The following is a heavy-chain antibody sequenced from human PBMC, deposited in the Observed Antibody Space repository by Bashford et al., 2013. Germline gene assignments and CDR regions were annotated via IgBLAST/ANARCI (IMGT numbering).Heavy chain of an antibody. D-gene: IGHD1-26*01. J-gene: IGHJ3*01. Sequence: WVRQAPGQGLEWMGWINPNPNSGATKSSQNFQGRVTMTRDTSISTAYMELSSLTSDDTAVYYCARDGPVVGVWNAFDVWGQGTVVTVS. CDR2: INPNPNSGAT. V-gene: IGHV1-2*02. CDR3: ARDGPVVGVWNAFDV.